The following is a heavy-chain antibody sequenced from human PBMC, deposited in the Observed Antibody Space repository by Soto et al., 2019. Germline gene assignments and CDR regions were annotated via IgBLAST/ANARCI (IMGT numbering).Heavy chain of an antibody. D-gene: IGHD2-15*01. CDR1: GGSISSYY. V-gene: IGHV4-39*07. CDR3: ARDRYCSGGSCYSAFAWGDAFDI. J-gene: IGHJ3*02. CDR2: IYYSGST. Sequence: PSETLSLTCTVSGGSISSYYWGWIRQPPGKGLEWIGSIYYSGSTYYNPSLKSRVTISVDTSKNQFSLKLSSVTAADTAVYYCARDRYCSGGSCYSAFAWGDAFDIWGQGTMVTVSS.